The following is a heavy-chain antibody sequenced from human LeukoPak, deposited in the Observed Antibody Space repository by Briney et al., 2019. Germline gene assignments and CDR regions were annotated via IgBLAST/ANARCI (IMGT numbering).Heavy chain of an antibody. CDR3: VRAVSVSSYYFDC. V-gene: IGHV3-11*05. Sequence: GGSLRLSCAASGFTFSDYYMSWIRQAPGKGLEWISYISSSISYTNYVDSVKGRFTISRDNAKNSLYLQMNSLRAEDTAVYYCVRAVSVSSYYFDCWGQGTLVTVSS. CDR1: GFTFSDYY. J-gene: IGHJ4*02. D-gene: IGHD5/OR15-5a*01. CDR2: ISSSISYT.